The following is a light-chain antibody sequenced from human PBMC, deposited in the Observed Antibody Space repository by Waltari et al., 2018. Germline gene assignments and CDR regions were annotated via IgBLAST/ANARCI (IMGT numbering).Light chain of an antibody. CDR1: SSNIETNT. CDR3: GAWDDSLNGYV. J-gene: IGLJ1*01. CDR2: SDN. Sequence: QSVLTQPPSASGTPGQRVAISCSGSSSNIETNTVNWYQQLPGTAPKLLIYSDNQPPSGVPDRFSGSKSRTSASLAISGLQSEDEADYYCGAWDDSLNGYVFDTGTKVTVL. V-gene: IGLV1-44*01.